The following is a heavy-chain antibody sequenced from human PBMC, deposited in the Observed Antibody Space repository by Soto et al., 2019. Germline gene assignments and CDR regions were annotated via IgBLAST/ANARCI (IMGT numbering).Heavy chain of an antibody. CDR1: GYTFTGYY. CDR2: INPNSGGT. V-gene: IGHV1-2*04. Sequence: GASVKVSCKASGYTFTGYYVHWVRQAPGQGLEWMGWINPNSGGTNYAQKFQGWVTMTRDTSINTAYMEVNRLRDDDTAVYYCARDRSQYSNTYYFDYWGQGTPVTVSS. D-gene: IGHD4-4*01. J-gene: IGHJ4*02. CDR3: ARDRSQYSNTYYFDY.